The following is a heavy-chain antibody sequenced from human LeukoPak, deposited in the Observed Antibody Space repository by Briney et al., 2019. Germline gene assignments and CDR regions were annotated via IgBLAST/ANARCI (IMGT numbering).Heavy chain of an antibody. V-gene: IGHV4-34*01. CDR3: ARAPDILTGYYYFDY. CDR1: GGSFSGYY. Sequence: KTSETLSLTCAVYGGSFSGYYWSWIRQPPGKGLEWIGEINHSGSTNYNPSLKSRVTISVDTSKNQFSLKLSSVTAADTAVYYCARAPDILTGYYYFDYWGQGTLVTVSS. D-gene: IGHD3-9*01. CDR2: INHSGST. J-gene: IGHJ4*02.